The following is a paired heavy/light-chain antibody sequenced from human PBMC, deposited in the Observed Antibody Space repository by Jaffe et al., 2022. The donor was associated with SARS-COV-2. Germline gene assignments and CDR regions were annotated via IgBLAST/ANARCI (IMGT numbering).Light chain of an antibody. V-gene: IGLV2-8*01. Sequence: QSALTQPPSASGSPGQSVTISCTGTSSDVGSYNYVSWYQQHPGKAPKLMIYEVNKRPSGVPDRFSGSKSGKTASLTVSGLQAEDEADYYCSSYAGSNNLVFGGGTKLTVL. CDR3: SSYAGSNNLV. J-gene: IGLJ2*01. CDR1: SSDVGSYNY. CDR2: EVN.
Heavy chain of an antibody. D-gene: IGHD4-17*01. V-gene: IGHV4-39*01. CDR3: ARLHTAVLTPVDAFDV. CDR2: MHYTGST. CDR1: GGSISSSSYY. Sequence: QLQLQESGPGLVKPSETLSLTCSVSGGSISSSSYYWGWIRQPPGKGLEWIGSMHYTGSTYYSPSHKSRVTISVDTSKKVFSLKLRSVTAADTAVYYCARLHTAVLTPVDAFDVWGQGTMVTVSS. J-gene: IGHJ3*01.